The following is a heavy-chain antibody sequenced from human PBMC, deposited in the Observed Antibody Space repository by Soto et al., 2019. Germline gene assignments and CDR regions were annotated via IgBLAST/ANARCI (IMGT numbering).Heavy chain of an antibody. Sequence: ASVKVSCKASGYTFSTYDITWVRQATGQGLEWMGWLNPNSGDTGYAQKFQGRVTLTRNTSINTAYIELSSLTSDDTAVYYCATSGGGWYLYWGQGTLVTVSS. CDR3: ATSGGGWYLY. J-gene: IGHJ4*02. V-gene: IGHV1-8*01. CDR1: GYTFSTYD. D-gene: IGHD6-19*01. CDR2: LNPNSGDT.